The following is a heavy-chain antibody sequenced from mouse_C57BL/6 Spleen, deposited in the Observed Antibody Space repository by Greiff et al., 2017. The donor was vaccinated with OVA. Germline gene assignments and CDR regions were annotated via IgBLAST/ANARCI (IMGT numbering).Heavy chain of an antibody. CDR2: SRNKANDYTT. CDR1: GFTFSDFY. V-gene: IGHV7-1*01. Sequence: EVQRVESGGGLVQSGRSLRLSCATSGFTFSDFYMEWVRQAPGKGLEWIAASRNKANDYTTEYSASVKGRFIVSRDTSQSILYLQMNALRAEDTAIYYCARDDYMGAMDYWGQGTSVTVSS. CDR3: ARDDYMGAMDY. D-gene: IGHD2-12*01. J-gene: IGHJ4*01.